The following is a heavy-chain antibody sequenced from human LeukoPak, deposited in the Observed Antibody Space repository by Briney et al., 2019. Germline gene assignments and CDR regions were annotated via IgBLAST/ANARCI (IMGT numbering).Heavy chain of an antibody. CDR3: ARDPSPRTSYYYYYMDV. D-gene: IGHD2-2*01. CDR1: GFTFSSYA. J-gene: IGHJ6*03. Sequence: GGSLRLSCAASGFTFSSYAMHWVRQAPGKGLEWVAVISYDGSNKYYADSVKGRFTISRDNSKNTLYLQMNSLRADDTAVYYCARDPSPRTSYYYYYMDVWGKGTTVTVSS. V-gene: IGHV3-30-3*01. CDR2: ISYDGSNK.